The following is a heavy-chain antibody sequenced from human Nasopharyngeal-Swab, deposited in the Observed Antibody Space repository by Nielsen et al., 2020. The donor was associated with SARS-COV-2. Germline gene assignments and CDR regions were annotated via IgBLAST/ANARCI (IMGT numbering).Heavy chain of an antibody. CDR3: AKVGGGVGY. CDR2: ISSSSSYI. J-gene: IGHJ4*02. D-gene: IGHD3-16*01. Sequence: GESLKISCAASGFTFNNYNFNWVRQAPGKGLEWVSSISSSSSYIYYADSVRGRFTISRDNAKNSLYLQMNSLRAEDTALYYCAKVGGGVGYWGLGTLLPVSS. CDR1: GFTFNNYN. V-gene: IGHV3-21*04.